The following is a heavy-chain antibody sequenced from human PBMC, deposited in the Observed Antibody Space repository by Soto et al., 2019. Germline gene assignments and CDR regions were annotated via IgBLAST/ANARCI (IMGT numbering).Heavy chain of an antibody. V-gene: IGHV2-5*02. Sequence: QITLKESGPTLVNSTQTLTLTCTFSGFSLTTDGEGVGWVRQSPGEALEWLALIYWDDDERYSPSLKTRLTITKDIYRNQVVLVMTSMEPVDTGTYFCAHSRNLITEDAQVGDFDYWGQGT. CDR1: GFSLTTDGEG. D-gene: IGHD1-26*01. CDR3: AHSRNLITEDAQVGDFDY. CDR2: IYWDDDE. J-gene: IGHJ4*02.